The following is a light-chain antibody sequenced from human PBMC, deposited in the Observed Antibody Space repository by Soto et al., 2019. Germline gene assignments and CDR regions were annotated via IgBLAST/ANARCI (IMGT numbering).Light chain of an antibody. V-gene: IGKV3-20*01. CDR2: GAS. CDR1: QSVSSSY. Sequence: EIVLTQSPGTLSLAPGERATLSCRASQSVSSSYLAWYQQKPGQAPRLRIDGASSRATGIPDRFSGSGSGTDFTLTISSLEAEDFAVYYCQQYGSSPPYTFGQGTKLEIK. CDR3: QQYGSSPPYT. J-gene: IGKJ2*01.